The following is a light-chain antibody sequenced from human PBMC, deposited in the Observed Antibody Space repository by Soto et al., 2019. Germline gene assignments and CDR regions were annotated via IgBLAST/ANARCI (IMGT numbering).Light chain of an antibody. V-gene: IGKV4-1*01. CDR2: WAS. J-gene: IGKJ2*01. Sequence: DIVMTQSPDSLAVSLGERATINCKSSQSVLYSSNNKNYLAWYQQKPGQPPKLLIYWASIRESGVPDRFSGSGSGQISLSPSAACRLKMWQFYYCQQYYSNPPMFTFGQGTKLEIK. CDR1: QSVLYSSNNKNY. CDR3: QQYYSNPPMFT.